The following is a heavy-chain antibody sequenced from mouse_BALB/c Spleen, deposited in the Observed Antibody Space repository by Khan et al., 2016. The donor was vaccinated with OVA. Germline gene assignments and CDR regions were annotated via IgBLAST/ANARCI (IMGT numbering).Heavy chain of an antibody. CDR3: ARTARIKY. D-gene: IGHD1-2*01. J-gene: IGHJ2*01. Sequence: EVQLQESGPGLVKPSQSLSLTCTVTGYSFTSGYVWNWIRQFPGNKLEWMGYISYSGSTNYNPSFKSRFSFTLDTSKNQSFLQLNYVTTADTATYYCARTARIKYWGQGTTLTVSA. CDR2: ISYSGST. V-gene: IGHV3-2*02. CDR1: GYSFTSGYV.